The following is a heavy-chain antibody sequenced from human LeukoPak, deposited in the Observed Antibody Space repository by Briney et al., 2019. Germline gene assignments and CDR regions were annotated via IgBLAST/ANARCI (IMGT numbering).Heavy chain of an antibody. V-gene: IGHV4-34*01. D-gene: IGHD5-18*01. Sequence: PSETLSLTCAVYGGSFSGYYWSWIRKPPGKGLEWIGEFNHSGSTNYNPSLKSRVTISVDTSKNQFSLKLSSVTAADTAVYYCARGKSGYSYGSSSYWFDPWGQGTLVTVSS. CDR2: FNHSGST. CDR1: GGSFSGYY. CDR3: ARGKSGYSYGSSSYWFDP. J-gene: IGHJ5*02.